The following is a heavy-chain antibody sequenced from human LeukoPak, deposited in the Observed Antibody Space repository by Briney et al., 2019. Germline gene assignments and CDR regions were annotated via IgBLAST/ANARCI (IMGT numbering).Heavy chain of an antibody. V-gene: IGHV5-51*01. CDR1: GYSFTSYW. Sequence: GESLKISCKGSGYSFTSYWIGWVRQMPGKGLEWMGIIYPGDSDTRYSPSFQGQVTISADKSISTAYLQWSSLKASDTAMYYCARSHWYSSSTSCYYYYYYGMDVWGQGTTVTVSS. D-gene: IGHD2-2*01. J-gene: IGHJ6*02. CDR3: ARSHWYSSSTSCYYYYYYGMDV. CDR2: IYPGDSDT.